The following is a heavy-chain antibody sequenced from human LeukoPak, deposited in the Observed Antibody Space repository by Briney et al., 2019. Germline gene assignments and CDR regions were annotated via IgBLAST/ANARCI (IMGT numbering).Heavy chain of an antibody. J-gene: IGHJ4*02. Sequence: PSETLSLTCTVSGGSISSSSYYWGWLRQPPGTGREWIGSIYYSGSTYDNPSLKSRVTISVDTSKDQFSLKLSSVTAADTAVYYCASPPQYCGGDCYSQWGQGTLVTVSS. CDR3: ASPPQYCGGDCYSQ. D-gene: IGHD2-21*01. CDR2: IYYSGST. CDR1: GGSISSSSYY. V-gene: IGHV4-39*01.